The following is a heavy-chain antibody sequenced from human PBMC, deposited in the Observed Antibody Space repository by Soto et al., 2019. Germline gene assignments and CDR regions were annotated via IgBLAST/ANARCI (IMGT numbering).Heavy chain of an antibody. J-gene: IGHJ4*02. CDR1: GVTFSSYW. CDR2: MRSDGTTI. V-gene: IGHV3-74*01. CDR3: ATAGLFRFDY. Sequence: VPLRLSCAAAGVTFSSYWMHWVRQAPGKGLVWVSRMRSDGTTINYADSVKGRFTISRDNAKNTLYLQVNSLSAEDTAVYNWATAGLFRFDYWGQATLVTGSA. D-gene: IGHD3-10*01.